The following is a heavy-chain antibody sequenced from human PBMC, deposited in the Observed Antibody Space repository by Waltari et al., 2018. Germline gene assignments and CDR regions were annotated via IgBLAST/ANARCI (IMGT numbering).Heavy chain of an antibody. CDR3: ARDRTWSIVGATGWFDP. J-gene: IGHJ5*02. V-gene: IGHV4-61*09. CDR1: GGSISSGSYY. Sequence: QVQLQESGPGLVKPSQTLSLTCTVSGGSISSGSYYWSWIRQPAGKGLEWIGYIYTSGSTNYNPSLKSRVTISVDTSKNQFSLKLSSVTAADTAVYYCARDRTWSIVGATGWFDPWGQGTLVTVSS. CDR2: IYTSGST. D-gene: IGHD1-26*01.